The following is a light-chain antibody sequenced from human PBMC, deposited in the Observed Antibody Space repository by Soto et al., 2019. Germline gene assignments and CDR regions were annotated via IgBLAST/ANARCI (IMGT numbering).Light chain of an antibody. V-gene: IGLV2-23*02. J-gene: IGLJ1*01. CDR1: SSDVGSYNL. CDR2: EVS. CDR3: CAYAGSSTFV. Sequence: QAVVTQPASVSGSPGQSITISCTGNSSDVGSYNLVSWYQQHPGKAPKLMIYEVSKRPSGVSNRFSGSKSGNTASLTISGLQAEDEADYYCCAYAGSSTFVFGTGTKLTVL.